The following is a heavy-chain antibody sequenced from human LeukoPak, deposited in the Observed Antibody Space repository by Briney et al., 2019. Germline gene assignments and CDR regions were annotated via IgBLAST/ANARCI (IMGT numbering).Heavy chain of an antibody. D-gene: IGHD3-22*01. Sequence: GGSLRLSCAASGFTFSSYAMSWVRQAPGKGLEWVSAISGSGGSTYYADSVKGRSTISRDNSKNTLYLQMNSLRAEDTAVYYCAKALLGITMIVSPIDYWGQGTLVTVSS. J-gene: IGHJ4*02. CDR2: ISGSGGST. CDR3: AKALLGITMIVSPIDY. CDR1: GFTFSSYA. V-gene: IGHV3-23*01.